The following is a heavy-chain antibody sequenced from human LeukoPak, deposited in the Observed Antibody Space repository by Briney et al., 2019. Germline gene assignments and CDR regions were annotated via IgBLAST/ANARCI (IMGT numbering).Heavy chain of an antibody. CDR1: GFTVSSNY. J-gene: IGHJ4*02. CDR3: ARYYYDSSGYYRYFDY. V-gene: IGHV3-66*01. Sequence: GGSLRLSCAASGFTVSSNYMSWVRQAPGKGLEWVSVIYSGGSTYYADSVKGRFTISRDNSKNTLYLQMNGLRAEDTAVYYCARYYYDSSGYYRYFDYWGQGTLVTVSS. CDR2: IYSGGST. D-gene: IGHD3-22*01.